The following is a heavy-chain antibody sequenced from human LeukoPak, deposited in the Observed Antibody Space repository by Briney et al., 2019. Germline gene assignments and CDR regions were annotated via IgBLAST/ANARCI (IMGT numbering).Heavy chain of an antibody. CDR2: ISVSNGNT. V-gene: IGHV1-18*04. CDR3: ARVVLASAGTEYFEP. CDR1: GYTFSKYG. J-gene: IGHJ5*02. D-gene: IGHD6-13*01. Sequence: GASVKLSCKTSGYTFSKYGVTWVRQAPGQGLEWMGWISVSNGNTNYAQRVQGRVTMTIDSSTTAAYMELRSLRSDDTAVYYCARVVLASAGTEYFEPWGQGTLVTGS.